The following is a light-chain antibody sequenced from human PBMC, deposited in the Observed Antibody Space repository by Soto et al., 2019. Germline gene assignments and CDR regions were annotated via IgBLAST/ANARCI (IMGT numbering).Light chain of an antibody. V-gene: IGKV1D-12*01. CDR2: AAS. J-gene: IGKJ1*01. Sequence: DIQMTQSPSSVSASVGDRVTINCRASQDIRSWLAWYQQKPGSAPQLLMYAASSVRRGVPSRFSGSGSGTDFALTITSLQPEDFAIYYCQHSKSPGTFGQGTKVDIK. CDR1: QDIRSW. CDR3: QHSKSPGT.